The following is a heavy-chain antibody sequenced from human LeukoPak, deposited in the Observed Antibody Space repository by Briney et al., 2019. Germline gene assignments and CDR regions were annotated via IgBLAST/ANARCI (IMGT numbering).Heavy chain of an antibody. D-gene: IGHD3-22*01. V-gene: IGHV3-30-3*01. CDR2: ISDDGSNK. J-gene: IGHJ4*02. CDR1: GFTFRSYA. Sequence: GRSLRLSCAASGFTFRSYAMHWVRQAPGKGLEWVAVISDDGSNKYNADSVKARFTISRDNSKNTLYLQMNSLRAEDTAVYYCAREAPYYYDSSGYFDYWSQGTLVTVSS. CDR3: AREAPYYYDSSGYFDY.